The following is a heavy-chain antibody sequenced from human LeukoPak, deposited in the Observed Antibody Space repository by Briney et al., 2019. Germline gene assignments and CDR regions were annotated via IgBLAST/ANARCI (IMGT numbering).Heavy chain of an antibody. J-gene: IGHJ3*02. CDR2: MNPNSGNT. V-gene: IGHV1-8*03. CDR3: ARRSGSGRNPFHI. Sequence: VSVKVSCKASGYTFTTYDINWVRQATGQGLEWMGWMNPNSGNTGYAQKFQGRVTITRSTSISTAYMELSSLRSEDTAVYYCARRSGSGRNPFHIWGQGTMVTVSS. CDR1: GYTFTTYD. D-gene: IGHD3-10*01.